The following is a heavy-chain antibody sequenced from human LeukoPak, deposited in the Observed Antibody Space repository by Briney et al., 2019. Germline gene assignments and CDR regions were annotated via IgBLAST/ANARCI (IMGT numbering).Heavy chain of an antibody. D-gene: IGHD4-23*01. CDR3: ARAWGRLYGGNVVDY. CDR2: ISSNGGST. Sequence: GGSLRLSCAASGFTFSSYAMHWVRQAPGKGLGYVSAISSNGGSTYYANSVKGRFTISRDNSKNTLYLQMGSLRAEDMAVYYCARAWGRLYGGNVVDYWGQGTLVTVSS. V-gene: IGHV3-64*01. CDR1: GFTFSSYA. J-gene: IGHJ4*02.